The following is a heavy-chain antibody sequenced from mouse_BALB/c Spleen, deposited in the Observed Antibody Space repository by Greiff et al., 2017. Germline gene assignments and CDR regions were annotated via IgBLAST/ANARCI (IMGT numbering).Heavy chain of an antibody. CDR1: GFTFSSYA. CDR3: ARPRDYYGSSYFDY. CDR2: ISSGGSYT. D-gene: IGHD1-1*01. J-gene: IGHJ2*01. Sequence: EVMMVESGGGLVKPGGSLKLSCAASGFTFSSYAMSWVRQTPEKRLEWVATISSGGSYTYYPDSVKGRFTISRDNAKNTLYLQMSSLRSEDTAMYYCARPRDYYGSSYFDYWGQGTTLTVSS. V-gene: IGHV5-9-1*01.